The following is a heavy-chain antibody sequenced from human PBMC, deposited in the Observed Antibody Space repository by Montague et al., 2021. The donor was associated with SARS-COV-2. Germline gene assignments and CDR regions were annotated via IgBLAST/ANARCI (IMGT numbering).Heavy chain of an antibody. V-gene: IGHV3-30*04. CDR2: VSTDVNEK. J-gene: IGHJ3*02. CDR3: VRDPGMNGLDI. Sequence: SLRLSCAASGFSFSSFSMHWVRQAPGKGLESLAVVSTDVNEKYYSGSVRGRFTISRDNSKSIASLQVNSLRVEDTAVYYCVRDPGMNGLDIWGQGTRVTVSS. D-gene: IGHD2-8*01. CDR1: GFSFSSFS.